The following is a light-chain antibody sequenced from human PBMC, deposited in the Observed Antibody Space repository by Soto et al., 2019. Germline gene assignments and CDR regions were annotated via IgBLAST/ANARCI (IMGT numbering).Light chain of an antibody. Sequence: EIVLTQSPGTLSLSPGERATLSCRASDSIDSNFLAWFQQKPGQAPRLLIYGASSRASGIPDRFSGSGSGTDFIISISRLEPEDLAVYYCQQYSSSPLTFGPGTKVEIK. CDR3: QQYSSSPLT. V-gene: IGKV3-20*01. J-gene: IGKJ3*01. CDR1: DSIDSNF. CDR2: GAS.